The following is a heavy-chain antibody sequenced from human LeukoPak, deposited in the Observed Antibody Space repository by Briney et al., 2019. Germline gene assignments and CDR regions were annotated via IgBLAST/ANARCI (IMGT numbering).Heavy chain of an antibody. D-gene: IGHD6-13*01. CDR1: GYTFISYY. CDR3: ATDFAAAGTPRRFDP. Sequence: ASVKVSCKASGYTFISYYMHWVRQAPGQGLEWMGIINPSGGSTSYAQKFQGRVTMTEDTSTDTAYMELSSLRSEDTAVYYCATDFAAAGTPRRFDPWGQGILVTVSS. V-gene: IGHV1-46*01. CDR2: INPSGGST. J-gene: IGHJ5*02.